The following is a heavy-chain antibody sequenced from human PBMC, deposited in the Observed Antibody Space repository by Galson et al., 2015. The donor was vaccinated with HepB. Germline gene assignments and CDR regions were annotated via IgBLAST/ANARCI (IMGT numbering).Heavy chain of an antibody. CDR3: ARSTVVTPLFDY. D-gene: IGHD4-23*01. CDR2: IYWDDDK. CDR1: GFSLSTSGVG. V-gene: IGHV2-5*02. Sequence: PALVKPTQTLTLTCTFSGFSLSTSGVGVGWIRQPPGKALEWLALIYWDDDKRYSPSLKSRLTITKDTSKNQVVLTMTNMDPVDTATYYCARSTVVTPLFDYWGQGTLVTVSS. J-gene: IGHJ4*02.